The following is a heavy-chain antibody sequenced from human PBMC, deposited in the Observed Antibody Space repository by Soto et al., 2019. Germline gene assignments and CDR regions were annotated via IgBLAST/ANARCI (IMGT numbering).Heavy chain of an antibody. D-gene: IGHD6-19*01. CDR3: ARMYSSGSGWFHP. Sequence: RSLTCFVSGYSITAGGYYWSWIRHHPGKGLEWIGSFYSSGSIIYNPSLRSRVSISGDTSSNQFSMSLTSVTAADTARYYCARMYSSGSGWFHPWGQGPLGTVS. J-gene: IGHJ5*02. V-gene: IGHV4-31*03. CDR2: FYSSGSI. CDR1: GYSITAGGYY.